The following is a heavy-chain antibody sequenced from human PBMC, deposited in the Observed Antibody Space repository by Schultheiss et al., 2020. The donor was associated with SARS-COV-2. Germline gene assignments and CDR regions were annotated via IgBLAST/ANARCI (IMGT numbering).Heavy chain of an antibody. D-gene: IGHD4-11*01. J-gene: IGHJ6*02. Sequence: GVSLRLSCKGSGYSFTSYWIGWVRQMRGKGLEWMGIIYPGDSDTRYSPSFQGQVTISADKSISTAYLQWSSLKASDTAMYYCARHDSNQLYYYYGMDVWGQGTTVTVSS. CDR1: GYSFTSYW. CDR2: IYPGDSDT. CDR3: ARHDSNQLYYYYGMDV. V-gene: IGHV5-51*01.